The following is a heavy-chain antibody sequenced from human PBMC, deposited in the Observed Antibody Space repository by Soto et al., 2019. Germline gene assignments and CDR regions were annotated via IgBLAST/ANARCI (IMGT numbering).Heavy chain of an antibody. CDR1: GGSISSYY. CDR2: IYYSGST. Sequence: SETLSLTCTVSGGSISSYYWSWIRQPPGKGLEWIGYIYYSGSTNYNPSLKSRVTISVDTSKNQFSLKLNSVTPDDTAVYYCARSGPGGYIDYWGRGTLVTVSS. CDR3: ARSGPGGYIDY. J-gene: IGHJ4*02. V-gene: IGHV4-59*08. D-gene: IGHD3-22*01.